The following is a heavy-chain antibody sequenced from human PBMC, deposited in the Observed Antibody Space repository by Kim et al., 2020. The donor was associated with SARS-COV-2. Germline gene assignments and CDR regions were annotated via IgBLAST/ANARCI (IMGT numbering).Heavy chain of an antibody. V-gene: IGHV7-4-1*02. CDR3: ARDGFSTIFGVVISYYGMDV. CDR1: GYTFTSYA. J-gene: IGHJ6*02. CDR2: INTNTGNP. Sequence: ASVKVSCKASGYTFTSYAMNWVRQAPAQGLEWMGWINTNTGNPTYAQGFTGRFVFSLDTSVSTAYLQISSLKAEDTAVYYCARDGFSTIFGVVISYYGMDVWGQGTTVTVSS. D-gene: IGHD3-3*01.